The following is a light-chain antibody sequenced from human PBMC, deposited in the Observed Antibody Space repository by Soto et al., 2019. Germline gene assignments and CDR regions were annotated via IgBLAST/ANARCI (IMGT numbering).Light chain of an antibody. CDR1: SSNIGAGYD. V-gene: IGLV1-40*01. Sequence: QSVLTQPPSVSGAPGQRVTISCTGSSSNIGAGYDVHWYQQLPGTAPKLLIYGNSNRPSGVPDRFSGSKSGTSASLAITGLQAEDEADYYCQSYDSSLSGSIFGGGTNVTV. CDR3: QSYDSSLSGSI. CDR2: GNS. J-gene: IGLJ2*01.